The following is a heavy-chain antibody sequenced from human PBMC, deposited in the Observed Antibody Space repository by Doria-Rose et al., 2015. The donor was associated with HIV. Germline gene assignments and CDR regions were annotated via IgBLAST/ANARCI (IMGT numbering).Heavy chain of an antibody. V-gene: IGHV2-26*01. J-gene: IGHJ4*02. CDR3: ARIKSSRWYHKYYFDF. CDR2: IFSDDER. CDR1: GVSLSSPGMG. D-gene: IGHD6-13*01. Sequence: QITLKESGPVLVKPTETLTLTCTVSGVSLSSPGMGVSWIRQPPGKALEWLANIFSDDERSYKTSLKSRLTISRDTYKSQVVITMTDMDPVDTATYYCARIKSSRWYHKYYFDFWGQGTLVIVSA.